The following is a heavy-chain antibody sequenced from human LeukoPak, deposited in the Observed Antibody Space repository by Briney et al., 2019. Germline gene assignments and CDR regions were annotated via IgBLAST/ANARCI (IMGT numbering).Heavy chain of an antibody. D-gene: IGHD2-2*01. Sequence: PGGSLRLSCAASGFTFSSYSMNWVRQAPGKGLEWVSYISSSSSTIYYADSVKGRFTISRDNAKNSLYLQMNSLRAEDTAVYYCARGYYSSTSCFISWGQGTLVTVPS. CDR2: ISSSSSTI. J-gene: IGHJ4*02. V-gene: IGHV3-48*01. CDR3: ARGYYSSTSCFIS. CDR1: GFTFSSYS.